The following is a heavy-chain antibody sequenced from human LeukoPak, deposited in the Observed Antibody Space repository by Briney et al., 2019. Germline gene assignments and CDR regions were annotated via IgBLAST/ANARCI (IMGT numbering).Heavy chain of an antibody. Sequence: AGGSLRLSCAASGFTFSVHYMDWVRQAPGKGLEWVGRVRNKANTYSTDDAASVRGRFTISRDDSKNSLYLQMNGLKTEDTAVYYCARAGGSGDYYSHYSDYWGQGTLVTVSS. CDR1: GFTFSVHY. CDR2: VRNKANTYST. V-gene: IGHV3-72*01. D-gene: IGHD2-21*02. CDR3: ARAGGSGDYYSHYSDY. J-gene: IGHJ4*02.